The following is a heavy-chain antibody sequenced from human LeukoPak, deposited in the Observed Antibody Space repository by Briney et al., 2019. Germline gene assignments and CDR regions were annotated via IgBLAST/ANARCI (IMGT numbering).Heavy chain of an antibody. D-gene: IGHD2-2*01. CDR2: IYHSGST. Sequence: SETLSLTCTVSGGSITSFYWSWIRQPPGKGLEWIGYIYHSGSTSSNPSLKSRVTISADASKSQFSLKLSSVTAADTDVYFCARLPGFCRSDSCHGWFDPWGQGILVTVSS. V-gene: IGHV4-59*08. CDR3: ARLPGFCRSDSCHGWFDP. CDR1: GGSITSFY. J-gene: IGHJ5*02.